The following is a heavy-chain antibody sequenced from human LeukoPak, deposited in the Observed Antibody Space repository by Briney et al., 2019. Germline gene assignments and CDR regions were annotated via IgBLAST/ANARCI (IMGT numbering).Heavy chain of an antibody. J-gene: IGHJ5*02. V-gene: IGHV1-69*13. Sequence: GASVKVSCKASGYTFTSYGISWVRQAPGQGLEWMGGIIPIFGTANYAQKFQGRVTITADESTSTAYMELSSLRSEDTAVYYCASNGPAAYNYNWFDPWGQGTLVTVSS. CDR1: GYTFTSYG. CDR2: IIPIFGTA. D-gene: IGHD2-2*01. CDR3: ASNGPAAYNYNWFDP.